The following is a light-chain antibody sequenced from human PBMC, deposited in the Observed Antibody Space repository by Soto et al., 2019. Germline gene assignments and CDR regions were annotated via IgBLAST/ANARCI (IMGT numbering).Light chain of an antibody. Sequence: QSALTQPASVSGSPGQSITISCTGSSSNVDSYNYVTWYQQLPGKAPKVIIYDVSNRPSGVSDRFSGSKSGNTASLTISGLLTEDEGDYYCSSYTSTSPFVFGTGTKLT. CDR1: SSNVDSYNY. J-gene: IGLJ1*01. V-gene: IGLV2-14*01. CDR2: DVS. CDR3: SSYTSTSPFV.